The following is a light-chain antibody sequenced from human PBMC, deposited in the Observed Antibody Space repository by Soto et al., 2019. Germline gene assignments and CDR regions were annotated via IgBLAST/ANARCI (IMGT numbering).Light chain of an antibody. CDR3: QQLSSYPVT. J-gene: IGKJ1*01. CDR1: QTISSW. Sequence: QSPSTLSGSVGDRVTITCRASQTISSWLAWYQQKPGKAPKLLIYKASTLKSGVPSRFSGSGSGTEFTLTISSLQPDDFATYHCQQLSSYPVTFGQGTKVDIK. V-gene: IGKV1-5*03. CDR2: KAS.